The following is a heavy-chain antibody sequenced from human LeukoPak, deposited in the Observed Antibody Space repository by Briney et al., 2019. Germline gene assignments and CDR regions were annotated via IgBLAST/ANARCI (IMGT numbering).Heavy chain of an antibody. CDR3: ARDPTNTSGRYAYFDS. V-gene: IGHV1-18*01. D-gene: IGHD6-19*01. CDR2: ISCYNGGT. Sequence: RASVKVSCKASGYTFTHHGISWVRQAPGQGLEWMAWISCYNGGTHYAQKFQGRVTLTTDTSTTTAFMELRSLRSDDTAVYYCARDPTNTSGRYAYFDSWGQGTLVTVSS. CDR1: GYTFTHHG. J-gene: IGHJ4*02.